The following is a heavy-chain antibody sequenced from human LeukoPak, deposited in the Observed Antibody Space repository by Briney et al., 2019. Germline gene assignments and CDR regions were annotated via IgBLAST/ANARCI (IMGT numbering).Heavy chain of an antibody. D-gene: IGHD3-22*01. CDR2: IIPIFGTA. V-gene: IGHV1-18*01. Sequence: GASVKVSCKASGYTFTSYGISWVRQAPGQGLEWMGGIIPIFGTANHAQKLQGRVTMTTDTSTSTAYMELRSLRSDDTAVYYCARVGPRITMIVVVTIGYFDYWGQGTLVTVSS. CDR1: GYTFTSYG. CDR3: ARVGPRITMIVVVTIGYFDY. J-gene: IGHJ4*02.